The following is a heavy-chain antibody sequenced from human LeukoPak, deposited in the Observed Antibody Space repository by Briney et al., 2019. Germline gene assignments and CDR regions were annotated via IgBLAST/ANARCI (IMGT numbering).Heavy chain of an antibody. D-gene: IGHD3-10*01. CDR1: GYTFTSYG. Sequence: GASVKVSCKASGYTFTSYGISWVRQAPGQGLEWMGWISAYNGNTNYAQKLQGRVTMTTDTSTSTAYMELRSLRSDDTAVYYCARNRGGVRGVIIMRHFDYWGQGTLVTVSS. J-gene: IGHJ4*02. V-gene: IGHV1-18*01. CDR3: ARNRGGVRGVIIMRHFDY. CDR2: ISAYNGNT.